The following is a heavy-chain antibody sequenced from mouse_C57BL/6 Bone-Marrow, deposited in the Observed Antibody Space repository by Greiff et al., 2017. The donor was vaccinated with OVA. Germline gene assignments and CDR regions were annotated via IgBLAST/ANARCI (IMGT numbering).Heavy chain of an antibody. CDR2: ISSGGSYT. J-gene: IGHJ3*01. V-gene: IGHV5-6*01. D-gene: IGHD2-2*01. CDR3: ARHWGYGSWFAY. Sequence: EVQLQESGGDLVKPGGSLKLSCAASGFTFSSYGMSWVRQTPDKRLEWVATISSGGSYTYYPDSVKGRFTISRDNAKNTLYLQMSSLKSEDTAMYYCARHWGYGSWFAYWGQGTLVTVSA. CDR1: GFTFSSYG.